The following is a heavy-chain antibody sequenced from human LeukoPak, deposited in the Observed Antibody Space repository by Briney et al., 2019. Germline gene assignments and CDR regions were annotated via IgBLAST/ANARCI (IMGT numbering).Heavy chain of an antibody. V-gene: IGHV1-2*02. CDR2: INPNSGGT. CDR3: ARKRAGSSTDAFDI. Sequence: ASVKVSCKASGYTFTGYYMHWVRQAPGQGLEWMGWINPNSGGTNYAQKFQGRVTMTRDTSISTAYMELSRLRSDDTAVYYCARKRAGSSTDAFDIWGQGTMVTVSS. CDR1: GYTFTGYY. D-gene: IGHD6-6*01. J-gene: IGHJ3*02.